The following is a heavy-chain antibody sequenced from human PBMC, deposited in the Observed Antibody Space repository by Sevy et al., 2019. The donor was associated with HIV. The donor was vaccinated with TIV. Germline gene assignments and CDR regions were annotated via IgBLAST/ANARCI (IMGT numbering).Heavy chain of an antibody. J-gene: IGHJ4*02. CDR1: GFTFSSYE. CDR3: ARDLPPSATTVAHFDC. Sequence: GESLKISCAASGFTFSSYEMSWVRQAPGKGLEWVSYISNSGPTIYYSDSVKGRFTISRDNARNSLYLQMNSLRAEDTAIYYCARDLPPSATTVAHFDCWGQGTLVTVSS. CDR2: ISNSGPTI. D-gene: IGHD4-17*01. V-gene: IGHV3-48*03.